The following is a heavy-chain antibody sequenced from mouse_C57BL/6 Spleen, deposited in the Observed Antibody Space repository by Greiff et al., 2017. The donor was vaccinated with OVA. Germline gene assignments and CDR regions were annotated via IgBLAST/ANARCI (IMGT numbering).Heavy chain of an antibody. V-gene: IGHV5-6*01. CDR2: ISSGGSYT. CDR3: ARWRGAY. J-gene: IGHJ3*01. Sequence: EVQVVESGGDLVKPGGSLKLSCAASGFTFSSYGMSWVRQTPDKRLEWVATISSGGSYTYYPDSVKGRFTISRDNAKNTLYLQMSSLKSEDTAMYYCARWRGAYWGQGTLVTVSA. CDR1: GFTFSSYG.